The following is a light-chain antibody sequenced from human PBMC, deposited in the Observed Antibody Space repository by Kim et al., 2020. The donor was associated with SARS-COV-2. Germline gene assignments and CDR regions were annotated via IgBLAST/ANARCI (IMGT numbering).Light chain of an antibody. J-gene: IGLJ1*01. Sequence: QSVLTQPPSVSGAPGQTVTISCTGSSSNIGASYDVHWYQQFPGTAPKLLIYDNNDRPSGVPDRFSGSKSVTSASLAITGLQPEDEGDYYCQSYDNSLSGYVFGTGTKVTVL. CDR2: DNN. V-gene: IGLV1-40*01. CDR1: SSNIGASYD. CDR3: QSYDNSLSGYV.